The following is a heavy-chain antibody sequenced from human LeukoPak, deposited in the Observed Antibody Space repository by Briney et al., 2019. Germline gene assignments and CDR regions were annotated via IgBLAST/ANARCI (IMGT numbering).Heavy chain of an antibody. CDR2: ISSSGSTI. V-gene: IGHV3-11*01. CDR1: GFTFSDYY. CDR3: ARDYLPGIAVFDY. Sequence: GGSLRLSCAASGFTFSDYYMSWIRQAPGKGLEWVSYISSSGSTIYYADSVKGRFTISRDNAKNSLYLQMNSLRAEDTAVYYCARDYLPGIAVFDYWGQGTLVTVSS. D-gene: IGHD6-19*01. J-gene: IGHJ4*02.